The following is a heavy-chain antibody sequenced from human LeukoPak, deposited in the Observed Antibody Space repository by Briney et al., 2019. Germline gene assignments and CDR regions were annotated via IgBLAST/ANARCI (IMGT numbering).Heavy chain of an antibody. CDR2: IYRDGST. D-gene: IGHD1-26*01. V-gene: IGHV3-53*05. CDR3: AKGEVLGGSYYFGS. Sequence: GGSLRLSCAASGFTVSNNYMSWVRQAPGKGLEWVSVIYRDGSTYYADSVKGRFTISRDNSKNTLSLQMNSLRAEDTAVYYCAKGEVLGGSYYFGSWGQGTLVTVSS. CDR1: GFTVSNNY. J-gene: IGHJ4*02.